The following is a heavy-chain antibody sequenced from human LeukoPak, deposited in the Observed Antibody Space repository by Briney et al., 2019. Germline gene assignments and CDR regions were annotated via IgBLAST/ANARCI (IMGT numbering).Heavy chain of an antibody. CDR1: GVTFSSYG. D-gene: IGHD4-17*01. V-gene: IGHV3-30*18. Sequence: GRSLRLSCAASGVTFSSYGMHWVRQTPGMGLEWVAVISYDGSNKHYADSVKGRFTISRDNSKNTLYLQMNSLRAEDTAVYYCAKDDFGDYGDAFEIWGQGTMVTVSS. CDR2: ISYDGSNK. J-gene: IGHJ3*02. CDR3: AKDDFGDYGDAFEI.